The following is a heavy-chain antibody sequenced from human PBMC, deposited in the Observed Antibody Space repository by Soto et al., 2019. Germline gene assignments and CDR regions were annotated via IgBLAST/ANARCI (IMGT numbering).Heavy chain of an antibody. Sequence: WIGYIYYSGSTYYNPSLKSRVTISVDTSKNQFSLKLSSVTAADTAVYYCASVGYCSSTSCYEPAGMDVWGQGTTVTVSS. CDR2: IYYSGST. V-gene: IGHV4-31*02. CDR3: ASVGYCSSTSCYEPAGMDV. D-gene: IGHD2-2*01. J-gene: IGHJ6*02.